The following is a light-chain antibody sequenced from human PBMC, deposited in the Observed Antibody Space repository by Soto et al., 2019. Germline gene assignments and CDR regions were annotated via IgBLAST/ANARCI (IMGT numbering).Light chain of an antibody. V-gene: IGKV3D-20*02. CDR2: STS. Sequence: EIVLTQSPGTLSLSPGERATLSCRASQSVGSGYLAWYQQKRGQPPRLLIYSTSSRATGIPDRFSGSASGTDFTLTISRLEPEDFAVYYCQQRSNWPLTFGGGTKVEIK. J-gene: IGKJ4*01. CDR1: QSVGSGY. CDR3: QQRSNWPLT.